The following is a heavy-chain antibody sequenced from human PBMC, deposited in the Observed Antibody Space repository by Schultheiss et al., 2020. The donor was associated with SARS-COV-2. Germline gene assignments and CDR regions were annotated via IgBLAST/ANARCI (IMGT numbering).Heavy chain of an antibody. CDR1: GGSISSSSYY. CDR3: ARSAPIVVVPAAITGWFDP. J-gene: IGHJ5*02. CDR2: INHSGST. Sequence: SETLSLTCTVSGGSISSSSYYWGWIRQPPGKGLEWIGEINHSGSTNYNPSLKSRVTISVDTSKNQFSLKLSSVTAADTAVYYCARSAPIVVVPAAITGWFDPWGQGTLVTVSS. D-gene: IGHD2-2*01. V-gene: IGHV4-39*07.